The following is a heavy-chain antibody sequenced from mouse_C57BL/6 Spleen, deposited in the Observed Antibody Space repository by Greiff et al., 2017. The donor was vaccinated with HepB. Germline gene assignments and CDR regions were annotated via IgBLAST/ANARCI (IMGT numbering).Heavy chain of an antibody. CDR2: FYPGSGSI. J-gene: IGHJ3*01. D-gene: IGHD3-1*01. Sequence: VKLLESGAELVKPGASVKLSCKASGYTFTEYTIHWVKQRSGQGLEWIGWFYPGSGSIKYNEKFKDKATLTADKSSSTVYMELSRLTSEDSAVYFCARHEEGGSWFAYWGQGTLVTVSA. CDR1: GYTFTEYT. CDR3: ARHEEGGSWFAY. V-gene: IGHV1-62-2*01.